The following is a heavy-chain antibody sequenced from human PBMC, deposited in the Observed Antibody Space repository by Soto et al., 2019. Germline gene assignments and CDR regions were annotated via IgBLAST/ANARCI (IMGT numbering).Heavy chain of an antibody. CDR2: IWYDGSNK. D-gene: IGHD3-10*01. CDR1: GFTFSSYG. V-gene: IGHV3-33*06. CDR3: AKAMEKWFGEEYYYYMDV. Sequence: GGSLRLSCAASGFTFSSYGMHWVRQAPGKGLEWVAVIWYDGSNKYYADSVKGRFTISRDNSKNTLYLQMNSLRAEDTAVYYCAKAMEKWFGEEYYYYMDVWGKGTTVTVSS. J-gene: IGHJ6*03.